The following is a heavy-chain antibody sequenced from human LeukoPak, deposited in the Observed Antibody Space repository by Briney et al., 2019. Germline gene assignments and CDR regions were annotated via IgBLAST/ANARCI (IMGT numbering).Heavy chain of an antibody. V-gene: IGHV4-31*03. CDR2: IYYSGST. CDR3: ARLSYSGNAFDI. J-gene: IGHJ3*02. Sequence: PSETLSLTCTVSGGSISSGGYYWSWIRQHPGKGLEWIGYIYYSGSTYYNPSLKSRVTISVDTSKNQFSLKLSSVTAADTAVYYCARLSYSGNAFDIWGQGTMVTVSS. D-gene: IGHD1-26*01. CDR1: GGSISSGGYY.